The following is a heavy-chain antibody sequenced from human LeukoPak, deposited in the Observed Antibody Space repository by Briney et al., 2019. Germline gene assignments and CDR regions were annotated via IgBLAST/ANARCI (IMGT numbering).Heavy chain of an antibody. V-gene: IGHV1-2*02. CDR3: ASLTYIVVVPAAYGGVYYFDY. CDR2: INPNSGGT. D-gene: IGHD2-2*01. Sequence: ASVKVSCTASGYTFTGYYMHWVRQAPGQGLEWMGWINPNSGGTNYAQKFQGRVTMTRDTSISTAYMELSRLRSDDTAVYYCASLTYIVVVPAAYGGVYYFDYWGQGTLVTVSS. J-gene: IGHJ4*02. CDR1: GYTFTGYY.